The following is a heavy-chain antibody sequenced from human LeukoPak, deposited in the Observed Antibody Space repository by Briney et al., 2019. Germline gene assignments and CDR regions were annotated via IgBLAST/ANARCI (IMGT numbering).Heavy chain of an antibody. Sequence: GGSLRLSCAASGFTFSSYWMNWARQAPGKGLEWVASINHNGNVNYYVDSVKGRFTISRNNAKNSLYLQMSNLRAEDTAVYFCARGGGLDVWGQGATVTVSS. CDR3: ARGGGLDV. CDR2: INHNGNVN. D-gene: IGHD3-16*01. V-gene: IGHV3-7*03. CDR1: GFTFSSYW. J-gene: IGHJ6*02.